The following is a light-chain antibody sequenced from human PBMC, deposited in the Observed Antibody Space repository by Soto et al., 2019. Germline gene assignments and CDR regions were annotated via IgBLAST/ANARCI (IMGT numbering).Light chain of an antibody. CDR3: AAWDASLSAVV. V-gene: IGLV1-44*01. Sequence: QSVLTQPPSASGTPGQRVTFSCSGSSSNIGTNAVNWYQQLPGTAPKLIIYTDNQRPSGVPDRSSGSKSGTSASLAISGLQSEDEADYYCAAWDASLSAVVFGGGTKVTVL. J-gene: IGLJ2*01. CDR1: SSNIGTNA. CDR2: TDN.